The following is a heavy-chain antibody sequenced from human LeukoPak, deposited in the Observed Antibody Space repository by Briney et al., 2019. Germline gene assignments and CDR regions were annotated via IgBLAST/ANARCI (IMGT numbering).Heavy chain of an antibody. J-gene: IGHJ4*02. D-gene: IGHD3-10*01. Sequence: SETLSLTCAVSGGSISSSNWWSWVRQPPGKGLEWIGEIYHSGSTNYNPSLKSRVTISVDKSKNQFSLKLSSVTAADTAVYYCAREDSYGSGSYLYWGQGTLVTVSS. V-gene: IGHV4-4*02. CDR2: IYHSGST. CDR1: GGSISSSNW. CDR3: AREDSYGSGSYLY.